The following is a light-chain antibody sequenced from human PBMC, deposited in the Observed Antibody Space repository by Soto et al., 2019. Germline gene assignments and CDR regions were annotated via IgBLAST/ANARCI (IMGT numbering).Light chain of an antibody. Sequence: QAVVTQSPSASASLGASVKLTCTLSSGHSTYAIAWHQQRAERGPRFLMKLKRDGSHNKGDGIPDRFSGSSSGAERYLTIASLQSDDEADYYCQTWDTGIQVFGGGTKVTVL. J-gene: IGLJ2*01. V-gene: IGLV4-69*01. CDR3: QTWDTGIQV. CDR1: SGHSTYA. CDR2: LKRDGSH.